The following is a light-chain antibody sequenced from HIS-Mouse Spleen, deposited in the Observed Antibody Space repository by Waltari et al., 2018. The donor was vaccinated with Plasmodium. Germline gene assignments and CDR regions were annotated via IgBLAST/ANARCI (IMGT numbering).Light chain of an antibody. V-gene: IGLV3-10*01. CDR2: EDS. J-gene: IGLJ3*02. CDR3: YSTDSSGNHRV. CDR1: ALPKKY. Sequence: SYELTQPPSVSVSPGQTARITCSGDALPKKYAYWYQQKSGQAPVLVIDEDSKRPSGIPEGVQGASSGTMATLTISGAQVEDEADYYCYSTDSSGNHRVFGGGTKLTVL.